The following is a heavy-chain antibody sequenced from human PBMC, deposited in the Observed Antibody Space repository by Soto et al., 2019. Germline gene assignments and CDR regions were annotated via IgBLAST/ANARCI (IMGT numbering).Heavy chain of an antibody. CDR1: GFTFSNYW. CDR3: ARQRYFNWIFGYFDY. D-gene: IGHD3-9*01. CDR2: IKPDGSEK. Sequence: LRLSCAVSGFTFSNYWMSWVRQAPGKGLEWVANIKPDGSEKDYVDSVKGRFTISRDNTKNSLYLQMNSLRDEDTAVYYCARQRYFNWIFGYFDYWGQGTLVTVSS. J-gene: IGHJ4*02. V-gene: IGHV3-7*03.